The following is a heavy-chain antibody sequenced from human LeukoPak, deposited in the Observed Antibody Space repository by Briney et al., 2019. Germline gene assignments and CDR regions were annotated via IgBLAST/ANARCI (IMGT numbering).Heavy chain of an antibody. D-gene: IGHD2-21*02. Sequence: ASVKVSCKASGGTFSSYAISWVRQAPGQGLEWMGRIIPILGIANYAQKFQGRVTITADKSTSTAYMELSSLRPEDTAVYYCANRVVTAGGLDYFDYWGQGTLVTVSS. V-gene: IGHV1-69*04. J-gene: IGHJ4*02. CDR1: GGTFSSYA. CDR3: ANRVVTAGGLDYFDY. CDR2: IIPILGIA.